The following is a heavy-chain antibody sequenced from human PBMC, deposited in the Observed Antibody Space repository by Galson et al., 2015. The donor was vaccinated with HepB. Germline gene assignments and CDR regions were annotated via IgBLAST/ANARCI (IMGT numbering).Heavy chain of an antibody. D-gene: IGHD2-21*02. J-gene: IGHJ5*02. V-gene: IGHV4-39*01. CDR1: DGSISSSSYY. Sequence: SETLSLTCTVSDGSISSSSYYWGWIRQPPRKGLEWIGSIYYSGSTYYNPSLKSRVTISVDTSKNQFSLKLSSVTAADTAVYYCARRFFVPDRYCGGDCYSIGIIDWFDPWGQGTLVTVSS. CDR2: IYYSGST. CDR3: ARRFFVPDRYCGGDCYSIGIIDWFDP.